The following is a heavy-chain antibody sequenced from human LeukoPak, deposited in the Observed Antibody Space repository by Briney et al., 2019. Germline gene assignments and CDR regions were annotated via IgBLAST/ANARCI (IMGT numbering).Heavy chain of an antibody. CDR3: AKGGMEGGDDSHYMDV. Sequence: PGGSLRLSCAASGFTFSSYAMSWVRQAPGKGLEWVSAISGSGGSTYYADSVKGRFTISRDNSKNTLYLQMNSLRAEDTAVYYCAKGGMEGGDDSHYMDVWGKGTTVTVSS. V-gene: IGHV3-23*01. CDR1: GFTFSSYA. D-gene: IGHD5-24*01. J-gene: IGHJ6*03. CDR2: ISGSGGST.